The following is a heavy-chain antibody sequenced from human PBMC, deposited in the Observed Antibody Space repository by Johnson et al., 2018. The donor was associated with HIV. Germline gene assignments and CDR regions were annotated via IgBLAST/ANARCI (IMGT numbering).Heavy chain of an antibody. D-gene: IGHD6-19*01. V-gene: IGHV3-9*01. Sequence: VESGGGLVQPGGSLRLSCTASGFTFDDYAMHWVRQAPGKGLEWVSGISWNSGSICYADSVKGRFTISRDNAKNSLYLQMNSRRPEDTAVYYCARDHGWSRGWLFDAFDIWGQGTMVTVSS. CDR3: ARDHGWSRGWLFDAFDI. CDR1: GFTFDDYA. J-gene: IGHJ3*02. CDR2: ISWNSGSI.